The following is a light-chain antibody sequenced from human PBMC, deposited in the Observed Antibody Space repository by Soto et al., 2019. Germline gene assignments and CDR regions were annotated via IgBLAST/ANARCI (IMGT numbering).Light chain of an antibody. CDR2: AGS. V-gene: IGLV2-23*01. J-gene: IGLJ1*01. CDR3: CSYAGSNTYV. CDR1: SSDVGNYNL. Sequence: QSALTQPASVSGSHGQSITISCTGTSSDVGNYNLVSWYQQHPGKAPKVMIYAGSNRPSGVSHRFSGFKSGNTASLTISGLQAEDEADYHCCSYAGSNTYVFGTGTKVTVL.